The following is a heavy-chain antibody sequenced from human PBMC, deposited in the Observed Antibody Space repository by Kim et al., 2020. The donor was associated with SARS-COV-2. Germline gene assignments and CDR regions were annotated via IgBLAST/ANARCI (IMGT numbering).Heavy chain of an antibody. V-gene: IGHV3-74*01. Sequence: YADSVKSRFTNTRDNAKNTMKLEMNSLSAEDTAVYYCAGWAPGGVGSFDYWGQGTLVTVSS. J-gene: IGHJ4*02. D-gene: IGHD1-26*01. CDR3: AGWAPGGVGSFDY.